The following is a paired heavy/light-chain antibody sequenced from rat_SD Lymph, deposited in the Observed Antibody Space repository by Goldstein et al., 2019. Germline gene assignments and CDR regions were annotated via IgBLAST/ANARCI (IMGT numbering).Light chain of an antibody. V-gene: IGKV9S1*01. J-gene: IGKJ2-3*01. Sequence: QITLTQQAESLWISPGERVSITCRASQSLLYTDGKHYLSWYQQRPGQTTKALIYHASVRTDGVPTRFIGSGSGTEFTLSIEHVQPEDFAIYYCLQTLKSPYTFGAGTKLELK. CDR2: HAS. CDR1: QSLLYTDGKHY. CDR3: LQTLKSPYT.
Heavy chain of an antibody. D-gene: IGHD3-8*01. CDR3: TVPNYYWYFDF. J-gene: IGHJ1*01. CDR1: GFSLTSNS. CDR2: IWSGGST. V-gene: IGHV2-1*01. Sequence: QVQLKESGPGLVQPSQTLSLTCTVSGFSLTSNSVHWVRQPPGKGLEWVGAIWSGGSTDYNSALKSRLSISRDTSKSQVFLKMNSLQTEDTAIYFCTVPNYYWYFDFWGPGTMVTVSS.